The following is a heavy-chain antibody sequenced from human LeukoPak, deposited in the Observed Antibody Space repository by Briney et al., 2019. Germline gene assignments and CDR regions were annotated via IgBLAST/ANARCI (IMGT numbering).Heavy chain of an antibody. V-gene: IGHV3-53*04. CDR2: IYSGGST. CDR3: ARGVGYYGSGSYGNYYYGMDV. D-gene: IGHD3-10*01. J-gene: IGHJ6*02. CDR1: GFTFSSYA. Sequence: GGSLRLSCAASGFTFSSYAMSWARQAPGKGLEWVSVIYSGGSTYYADSVKGRFTISRHNSKNTLYLQMNSLRAEDTAVYYCARGVGYYGSGSYGNYYYGMDVWGQGTTVTVSS.